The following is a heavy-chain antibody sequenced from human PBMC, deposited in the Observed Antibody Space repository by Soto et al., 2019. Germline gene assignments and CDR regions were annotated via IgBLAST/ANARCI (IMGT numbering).Heavy chain of an antibody. Sequence: EVQLLESGGGLVQPGGSLRLSCTASGFTFTDHAMPWVRQAPGKGLEWVSGISGGGSGAYYADSVKGRFTVSRANSKNTLFLQMDSLRAEDTAVYYCAIDLWWYTHWGQGTLVTVSS. D-gene: IGHD2-15*01. CDR2: ISGGGSGA. V-gene: IGHV3-23*01. J-gene: IGHJ4*02. CDR3: AIDLWWYTH. CDR1: GFTFTDHA.